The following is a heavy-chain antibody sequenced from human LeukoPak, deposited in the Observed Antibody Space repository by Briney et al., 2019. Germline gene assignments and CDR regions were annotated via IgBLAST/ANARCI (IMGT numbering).Heavy chain of an antibody. CDR1: GYTFTSYD. CDR3: ARDLRNWNYSPGGALVGPIDI. J-gene: IGHJ3*02. D-gene: IGHD1-7*01. Sequence: GASVKVSCKASGYTFTSYDINWVRQATGQGLEWMGRIIPILGIANYAQKFQGRVTITADKSTSTAYMELSSLRSEDTAAYYCARDLRNWNYSPGGALVGPIDIWGQGTMVTVSS. V-gene: IGHV1-69*04. CDR2: IIPILGIA.